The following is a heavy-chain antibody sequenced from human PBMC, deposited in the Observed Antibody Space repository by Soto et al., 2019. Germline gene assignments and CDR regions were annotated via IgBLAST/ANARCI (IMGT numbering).Heavy chain of an antibody. J-gene: IGHJ6*03. CDR2: MNPNSGNT. CDR1: GYTFTSYD. CDR3: ARGDQPRLIFGVVIIQNYYYYVDV. Sequence: ASVKVSCKASGYTFTSYDINWVRQAPGQGLEWMGWMNPNSGNTGYAQKFQGRVTMTRNTSISTAYMELSSLRSEDTAVYYCARGDQPRLIFGVVIIQNYYYYVDVWGKGTTVTVSS. V-gene: IGHV1-8*01. D-gene: IGHD3-3*01.